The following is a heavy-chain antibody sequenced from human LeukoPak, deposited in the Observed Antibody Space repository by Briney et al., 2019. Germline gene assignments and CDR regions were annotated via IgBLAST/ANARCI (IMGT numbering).Heavy chain of an antibody. CDR3: ASYGSGYNPSDY. D-gene: IGHD3-10*01. CDR2: IYYSGST. CDR1: GGSISSYY. J-gene: IGHJ4*02. V-gene: IGHV4-59*05. Sequence: PSETLSLTCTVSGGSISSYYWSWIRQPPGKGLEWIGSIYYSGSTYYNPSLKSRVTIPVDTSKNQFSLKLSSVTAADTAVYYCASYGSGYNPSDYWGQGTLVTVSS.